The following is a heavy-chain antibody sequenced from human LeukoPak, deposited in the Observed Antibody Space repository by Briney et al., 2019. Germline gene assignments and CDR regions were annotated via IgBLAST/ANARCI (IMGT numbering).Heavy chain of an antibody. CDR3: ARLRANSGYDLPERGYFDY. Sequence: PGESLNICCKGAGYSLTSYWISGVRQMTGKGLEWMGRIDPSDSYTNYSPSFQGHVTISADKSISTAYLQWSSLKASDTAMYYCARLRANSGYDLPERGYFDYWGQGTLVTVSS. V-gene: IGHV5-10-1*01. D-gene: IGHD5-12*01. CDR1: GYSLTSYW. J-gene: IGHJ4*02. CDR2: IDPSDSYT.